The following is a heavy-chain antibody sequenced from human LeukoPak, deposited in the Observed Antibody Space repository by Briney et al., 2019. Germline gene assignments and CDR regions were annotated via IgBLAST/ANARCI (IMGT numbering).Heavy chain of an antibody. CDR3: ARSEGTTVTMFDY. D-gene: IGHD4-17*01. CDR2: IPYDGSNN. Sequence: GGSLRLSCAASGFTFSSYAMSWVRQAPGKGLEWVAVIPYDGSNNYYSDSVKGRFTISRDNSKNTLYLQMNSLRPEDTAVYYCARSEGTTVTMFDYWGQGTLVTVSS. CDR1: GFTFSSYA. V-gene: IGHV3-30-3*01. J-gene: IGHJ4*02.